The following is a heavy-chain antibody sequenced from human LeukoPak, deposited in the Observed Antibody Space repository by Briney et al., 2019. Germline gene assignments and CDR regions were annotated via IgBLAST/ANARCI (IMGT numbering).Heavy chain of an antibody. CDR1: GYTFTSYG. D-gene: IGHD6-13*01. V-gene: IGHV1-2*02. Sequence: ASVKVSCKASGYTFTSYGISWVRQAPGQGLEWMGWINPNSGDTNYAQKFQGRVTVTRDTSISTVYMELSSLRSDDTAVYYCARTQQLVPILFDSWGQGTLVTVSS. CDR3: ARTQQLVPILFDS. CDR2: INPNSGDT. J-gene: IGHJ4*02.